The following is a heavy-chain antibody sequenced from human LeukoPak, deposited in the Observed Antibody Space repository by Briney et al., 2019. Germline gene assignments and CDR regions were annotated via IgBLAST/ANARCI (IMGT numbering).Heavy chain of an antibody. CDR2: IYFSGNT. CDR3: ARVPRGYHAFDI. V-gene: IGHV4-59*12. CDR1: GGSISSYY. J-gene: IGHJ3*02. Sequence: SETLSLTCTVSGGSISSYYWSWIRQPPGKGLEWIGYIYFSGNTDYNPSLKSRVTISVDTSKNQFSLKLSSVTAADTAVYYCARVPRGYHAFDIWGQGTMVTVSS. D-gene: IGHD5-18*01.